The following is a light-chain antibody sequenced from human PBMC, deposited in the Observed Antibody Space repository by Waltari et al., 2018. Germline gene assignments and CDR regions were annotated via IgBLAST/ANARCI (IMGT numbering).Light chain of an antibody. J-gene: IGKJ5*01. CDR2: GAS. V-gene: IGKV3-20*01. Sequence: EIVLTQSPGTLSLSPGERATLSCRTSQGVSSTYLAWFQHKPAQAPRLVIFGASSRATGIPDMFSGSGSGTDFTLTINRLEPEDFAVYYCQQYGTSLITFGQGTRLEIK. CDR3: QQYGTSLIT. CDR1: QGVSSTY.